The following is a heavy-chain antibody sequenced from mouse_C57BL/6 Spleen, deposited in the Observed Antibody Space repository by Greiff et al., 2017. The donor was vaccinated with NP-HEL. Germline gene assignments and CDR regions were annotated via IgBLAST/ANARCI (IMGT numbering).Heavy chain of an antibody. J-gene: IGHJ1*03. V-gene: IGHV4-1*01. CDR2: INPDSSTI. D-gene: IGHD1-1*01. CDR3: ASPFYYGSSDWYFDV. Sequence: CAASGIDFSRYWMSWVRRAPGKGLEWIGEINPDSSTINYAPSLKDKFIISRDNAKNTLYLQMSKVRSEDTALYYCASPFYYGSSDWYFDVWGTGTTVTVSS. CDR1: GIDFSRYW.